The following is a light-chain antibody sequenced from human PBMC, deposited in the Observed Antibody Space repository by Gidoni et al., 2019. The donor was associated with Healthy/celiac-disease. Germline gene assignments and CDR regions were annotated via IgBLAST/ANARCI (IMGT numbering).Light chain of an antibody. CDR2: DAS. V-gene: IGKV1-33*01. J-gene: IGKJ5*01. Sequence: DTQMTQSPSSLSASVGDRVTITCQASQDISNYLNWYQQKPGKAPKLLIYDASNLETGVPSRFSGSGSGTDFTFTISSLQPEDIATYYCQQYDNLPGFGQXTRLEIK. CDR1: QDISNY. CDR3: QQYDNLPG.